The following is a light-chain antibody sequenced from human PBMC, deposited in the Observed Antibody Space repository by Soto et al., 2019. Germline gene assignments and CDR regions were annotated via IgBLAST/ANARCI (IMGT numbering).Light chain of an antibody. CDR3: QQYGYSPIT. CDR2: GAS. CDR1: QSVSINY. V-gene: IGKV3-20*01. Sequence: EIVLTQAPGTLSSSPGERATLSCRASQSVSINYLACYHQKPRQPPRLLLYGASSSATGIPDKFSGSGSGTDFTLTIDGLEPEDFVVYYCQQYGYSPITFGQGTRLEI. J-gene: IGKJ5*01.